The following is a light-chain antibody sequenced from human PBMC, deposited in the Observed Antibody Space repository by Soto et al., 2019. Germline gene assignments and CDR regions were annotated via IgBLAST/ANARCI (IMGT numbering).Light chain of an antibody. CDR3: QQHYSDPLT. CDR1: QSVLYSSNNKNY. CDR2: WAS. J-gene: IGKJ4*01. Sequence: DIVMTQSPDSLAVSLGERATINCKSSQSVLYSSNNKNYLVWYPQKPGQPPKLLIYWASTRESGVPDRFSGSGSGTDFTLTISSLQAEDVAVYYCQQHYSDPLTFGGGTKVEIK. V-gene: IGKV4-1*01.